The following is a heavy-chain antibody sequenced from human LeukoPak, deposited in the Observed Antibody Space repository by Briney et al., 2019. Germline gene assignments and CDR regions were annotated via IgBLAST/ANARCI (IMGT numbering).Heavy chain of an antibody. D-gene: IGHD5-18*01. CDR2: ITSSGGST. CDR1: GFTFSSYA. V-gene: IGHV3-48*02. Sequence: PGGSLRLSCAASGFTFSSYAMSWVRQAPGKGLEWVSYITSSGGSTYYADSVKGRFTISRDNAKNSLYLQMNSLRDEDTAVYYCERSPARGYSYGFFDYWGQGTLVTVSS. J-gene: IGHJ4*02. CDR3: ERSPARGYSYGFFDY.